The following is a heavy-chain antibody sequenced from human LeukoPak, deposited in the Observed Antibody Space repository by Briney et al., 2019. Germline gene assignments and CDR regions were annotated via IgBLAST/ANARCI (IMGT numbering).Heavy chain of an antibody. CDR1: GGSISSSSYY. D-gene: IGHD2-8*01. CDR2: IYYSGST. Sequence: SETLSLTCTVSGGSISSSSYYWGWIRQPPGKGLEWIGSIYYSGSTYYNPSLKSRVTISVDTSKYQFSLNLSSVTAADTAVYYCARDNGVNGDFHYWGQGTLVTVSS. J-gene: IGHJ4*02. V-gene: IGHV4-39*07. CDR3: ARDNGVNGDFHY.